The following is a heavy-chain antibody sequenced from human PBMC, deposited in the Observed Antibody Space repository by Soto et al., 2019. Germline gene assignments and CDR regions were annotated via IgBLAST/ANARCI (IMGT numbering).Heavy chain of an antibody. CDR3: TRDASRDSSARGWFDP. Sequence: GWSLRLSCASSVFTFRSFTMNWVRQAPGKGLEWVSTISSNSAYVYYTDALRGRFTISRDNAKNSLHLQMNSLRAEDTAVYYCTRDASRDSSARGWFDPWGPGTLVTVSS. CDR2: ISSNSAYV. V-gene: IGHV3-21*01. D-gene: IGHD6-13*01. CDR1: VFTFRSFT. J-gene: IGHJ5*02.